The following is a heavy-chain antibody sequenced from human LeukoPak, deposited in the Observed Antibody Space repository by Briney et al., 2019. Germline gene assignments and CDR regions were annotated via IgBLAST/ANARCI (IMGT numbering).Heavy chain of an antibody. CDR2: IRSKAYGGTT. CDR3: TRDWYSSSWYVDY. J-gene: IGHJ4*02. V-gene: IGHV3-49*03. Sequence: PGGSLRLSCTASGFTFGDYAMSWFRQAPGKGLEWVGFIRSKAYGGTTEYAASVKGRFTISRDDSKSIAYLQMNSLKTEDTAVYYCTRDWYSSSWYVDYWGQGTLVTVSS. CDR1: GFTFGDYA. D-gene: IGHD6-13*01.